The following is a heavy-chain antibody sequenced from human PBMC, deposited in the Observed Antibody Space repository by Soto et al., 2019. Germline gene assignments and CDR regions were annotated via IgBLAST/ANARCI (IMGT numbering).Heavy chain of an antibody. V-gene: IGHV4-39*01. CDR2: IYYSGST. J-gene: IGHJ4*02. CDR1: GGYISSSSYY. Sequence: SETLSLTCTVSGGYISSSSYYWGWIRQPPGKGLEWIGSIYYSGSTYYNPSLKSRVTISVDTSKNQFSLKLSSVTAADTAVYYCARRLPHFDYWGQGTLVTVSS. CDR3: ARRLPHFDY.